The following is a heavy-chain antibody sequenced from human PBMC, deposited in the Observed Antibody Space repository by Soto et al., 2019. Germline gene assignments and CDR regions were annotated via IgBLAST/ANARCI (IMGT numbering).Heavy chain of an antibody. Sequence: ASVKVSCKASGYTFTGYYMHWVRQAPGQGLEWMGWINPNSGGTNYAQKFQGWVTMTRDTSISTAYMELSRLRSDDTAGYYCARGGGYSYGYSYYYGMDVWGQGTTVTVS. CDR3: ARGGGYSYGYSYYYGMDV. J-gene: IGHJ6*02. D-gene: IGHD5-18*01. V-gene: IGHV1-2*04. CDR1: GYTFTGYY. CDR2: INPNSGGT.